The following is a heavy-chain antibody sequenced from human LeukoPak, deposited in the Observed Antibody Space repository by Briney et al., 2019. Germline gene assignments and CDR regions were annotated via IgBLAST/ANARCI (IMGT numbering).Heavy chain of an antibody. Sequence: PGGSLRLSCAASGFTFNNYAMSWVRQAPGKGLEWVSAISGSGGTTYYADSVKGRFTISRDNSKNTLYLQMNSLRAEDTAVYYCAKGHSDPGGFDPWGQGTLVTVSS. CDR3: AKGHSDPGGFDP. J-gene: IGHJ5*02. CDR2: ISGSGGTT. D-gene: IGHD7-27*01. CDR1: GFTFNNYA. V-gene: IGHV3-23*01.